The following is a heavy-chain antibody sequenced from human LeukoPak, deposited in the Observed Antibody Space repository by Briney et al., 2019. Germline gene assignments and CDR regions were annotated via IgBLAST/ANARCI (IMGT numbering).Heavy chain of an antibody. CDR3: AKGRQRTTVTTFDY. CDR2: ISGSGGSA. CDR1: GFTFSSYA. D-gene: IGHD4-17*01. Sequence: GGSLRLSCAASGFTFSSYAMSWVRQAPGKGLEWVSAISGSGGSAYYADSVKGRFTISRDNSKNTLYLQMNSLRAEDTAVYYCAKGRQRTTVTTFDYWGQGTLVTVSS. V-gene: IGHV3-23*01. J-gene: IGHJ4*02.